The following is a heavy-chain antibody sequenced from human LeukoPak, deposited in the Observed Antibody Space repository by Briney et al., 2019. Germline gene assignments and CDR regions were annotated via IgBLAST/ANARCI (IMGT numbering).Heavy chain of an antibody. J-gene: IGHJ5*02. CDR1: GGSFSGYY. V-gene: IGHV4-34*01. CDR3: ARVRRGVRGVIFWFDP. CDR2: TNHSGRT. Sequence: PSETLSLTCAVYGGSFSGYYWRWIRQPPGKGLEWVGETNHSGRTNNNPSLKSRVTISVDTSKNQFSLKLSSVTAADTAVYYCARVRRGVRGVIFWFDPWGQGTLVTVSS. D-gene: IGHD3-10*01.